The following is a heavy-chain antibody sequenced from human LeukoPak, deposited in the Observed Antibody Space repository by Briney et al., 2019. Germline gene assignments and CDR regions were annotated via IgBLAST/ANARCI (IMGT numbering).Heavy chain of an antibody. J-gene: IGHJ4*02. CDR1: GCTFTSYY. V-gene: IGHV1-46*01. CDR2: INPSGGST. D-gene: IGHD1-26*01. CDR3: ARDLLRELPTLDY. Sequence: ASVKVSCKASGCTFTSYYMHWVRQAPGPGLEWLGIINPSGGSTSYAQKFQGRVTMTRDASTSTVYMELSSLRSEDTAVYYCARDLLRELPTLDYWGQGTLVTVSS.